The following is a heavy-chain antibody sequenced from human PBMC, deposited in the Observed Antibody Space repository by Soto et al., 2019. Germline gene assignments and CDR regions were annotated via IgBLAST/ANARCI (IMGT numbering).Heavy chain of an antibody. Sequence: QVQLQESGPGLVKPSQTLSLTCNVSGGSISSGDYYWSWIRQHPGKGLEWIGFIYYSGRTYYNPSLKSRVSISVDTSENQFSMKLSSVTAADTAVYYCARDRYGSGMGSDYWGQGTLVTVSS. J-gene: IGHJ4*02. V-gene: IGHV4-31*03. CDR2: IYYSGRT. D-gene: IGHD3-10*01. CDR3: ARDRYGSGMGSDY. CDR1: GGSISSGDYY.